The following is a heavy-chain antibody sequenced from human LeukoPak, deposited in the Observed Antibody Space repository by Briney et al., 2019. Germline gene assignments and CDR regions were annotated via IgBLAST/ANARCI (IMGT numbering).Heavy chain of an antibody. CDR3: AKAPAGTTSLYFDY. V-gene: IGHV3-30*02. CDR1: RFTFSSYG. D-gene: IGHD1-7*01. Sequence: PGGSLRLSCAASRFTFSSYGMHWVRQAPGKGLEWVAFIRYDGSNIYYSDSVKGRFTISRDNSKNTLYLQMNSLRAEDTAVYYCAKAPAGTTSLYFDYWGQGTLVTVSS. CDR2: IRYDGSNI. J-gene: IGHJ4*02.